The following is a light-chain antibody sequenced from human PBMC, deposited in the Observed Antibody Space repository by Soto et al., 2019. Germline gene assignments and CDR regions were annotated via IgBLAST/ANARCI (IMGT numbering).Light chain of an antibody. CDR1: QGLVYSDGNTY. CDR2: RVS. V-gene: IGKV2-30*01. J-gene: IGKJ2*01. CDR3: LQGTHWPPYT. Sequence: DVVMTQSPLSLSVTLGQPASISCRSSQGLVYSDGNTYLNWFQQRPGQSPRRLIYRVSDRDSGVPDRFSGSGSSTYFTLEISRVEAEDVGIYCCLQGTHWPPYTLGQGTKLEIK.